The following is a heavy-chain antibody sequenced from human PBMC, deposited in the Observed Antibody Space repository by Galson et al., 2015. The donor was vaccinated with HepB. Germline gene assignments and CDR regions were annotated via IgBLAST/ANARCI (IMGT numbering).Heavy chain of an antibody. J-gene: IGHJ4*02. CDR3: ATYSDDGYNLLGY. CDR1: GYTFTDYY. Sequence: VKVSCKVSGYTFTDYYMHWVQQAPGKGLEWMGLVDPEDGETIYAEKFQGRVTITADTSTDTAYMELSSLRSEDTAVYYCATYSDDGYNLLGYWGQGTLVTVPS. D-gene: IGHD5-24*01. CDR2: VDPEDGET. V-gene: IGHV1-69-2*01.